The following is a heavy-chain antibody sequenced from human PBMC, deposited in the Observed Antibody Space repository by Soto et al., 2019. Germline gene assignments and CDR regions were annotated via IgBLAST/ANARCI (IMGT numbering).Heavy chain of an antibody. CDR3: ARHGSYCFDD. Sequence: QVQLVESGGGLVKPGGSLRLSCAASAFTFSDYYMSWIRQAPGKGLEWVSYITTSSTYTKYADSVRGRFTISRDNAKNALYLQMNSLRAEDTAVYYCARHGSYCFDDWGQGTLVTVSS. CDR2: ITTSSTYT. J-gene: IGHJ4*02. V-gene: IGHV3-11*06. D-gene: IGHD1-26*01. CDR1: AFTFSDYY.